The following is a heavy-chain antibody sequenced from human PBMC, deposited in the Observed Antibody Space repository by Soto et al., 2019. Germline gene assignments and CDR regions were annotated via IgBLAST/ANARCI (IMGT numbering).Heavy chain of an antibody. V-gene: IGHV5-10-1*01. CDR2: IDPSDSYT. J-gene: IGHJ4*02. CDR1: GYSFTSYW. D-gene: IGHD3-22*01. CDR3: ARGPQDPDYYDSSGYSPNFDY. Sequence: PGASLKISCKGSGYSFTSYWISWVRQMPGKGLEWMGRIDPSDSYTNYSPSFQGHVTISADKSISTAYLQWSSLKAPDTAMYYCARGPQDPDYYDSSGYSPNFDYWGQGTLVTVSS.